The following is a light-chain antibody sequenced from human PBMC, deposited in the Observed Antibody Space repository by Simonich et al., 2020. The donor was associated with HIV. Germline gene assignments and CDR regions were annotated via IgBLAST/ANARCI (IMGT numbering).Light chain of an antibody. V-gene: IGLV2-11*01. Sequence: QSALTQPRSVSGSPGQSVTISCTGTSSDVGGYKYVSWYQQHPGKAPKLMIYDVSKRPSGVPYRFSGSKSGNTASLTISGLQAEDEADYYCCSYAGSYTFVVFGGGTKLTVL. CDR3: CSYAGSYTFVV. J-gene: IGLJ2*01. CDR1: SSDVGGYKY. CDR2: DVS.